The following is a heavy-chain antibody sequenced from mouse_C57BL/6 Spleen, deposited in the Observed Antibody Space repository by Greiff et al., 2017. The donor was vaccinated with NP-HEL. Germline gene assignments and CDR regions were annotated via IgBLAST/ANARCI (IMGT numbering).Heavy chain of an antibody. CDR2: IHPNSGST. CDR3: AIITTVVAARGFDY. CDR1: GYTFTSYW. Sequence: VQLQESGAELVKPGASVKLSCKASGYTFTSYWMHWVKQRPGQGLEWIGMIHPNSGSTNYNEKFKSKATLTVDKSSSTAYMQLSSLTSEDSAVYYCAIITTVVAARGFDYWGQGTTLTVSS. D-gene: IGHD1-1*01. J-gene: IGHJ2*01. V-gene: IGHV1-64*01.